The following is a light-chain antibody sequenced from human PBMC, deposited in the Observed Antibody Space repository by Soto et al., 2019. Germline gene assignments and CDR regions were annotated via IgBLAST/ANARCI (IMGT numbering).Light chain of an antibody. CDR1: SGHSSYA. J-gene: IGLJ3*02. Sequence: QSVPTQSPSASASLGASVKLTCTLSSGHSSYAIAWHQQQPEKGPRSLMKLNSDGSHSKGDGIPDRFSGSSSGAERYLTISSLQSEDEADYYCQTWGTGPWVFGGGTKLTVL. CDR3: QTWGTGPWV. CDR2: LNSDGSH. V-gene: IGLV4-69*01.